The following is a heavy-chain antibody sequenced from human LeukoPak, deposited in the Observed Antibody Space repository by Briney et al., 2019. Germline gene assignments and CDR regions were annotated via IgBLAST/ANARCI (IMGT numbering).Heavy chain of an antibody. V-gene: IGHV3-21*01. CDR2: ISSSSSYI. Sequence: GGSLRLSCAASGFTFSSYSMNWVRQAPGKGLEWVSSISSSSSYIYYADSVKGRFTISRDNAKNSLYLQMNSLRAEDTAVYYCARDPYYYDSSGYYDYWGQGTLVTVSS. D-gene: IGHD3-22*01. CDR1: GFTFSSYS. CDR3: ARDPYYYDSSGYYDY. J-gene: IGHJ4*02.